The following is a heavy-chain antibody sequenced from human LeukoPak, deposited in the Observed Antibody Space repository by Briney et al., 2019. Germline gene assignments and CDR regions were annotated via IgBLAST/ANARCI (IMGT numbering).Heavy chain of an antibody. V-gene: IGHV4-59*08. CDR1: GGSINTYY. D-gene: IGHD5-18*01. CDR2: VRDNGES. CDR3: ARQPANTAAFDI. J-gene: IGHJ3*02. Sequence: MASETLSLTCTVSGGSINTYYWSWIRQPPGKGLEWIAYVRDNGESNYSPSLKSRVAISLDTANNQISLRLNFVTAADTAIYYCARQPANTAAFDIWGLGTMVTVSS.